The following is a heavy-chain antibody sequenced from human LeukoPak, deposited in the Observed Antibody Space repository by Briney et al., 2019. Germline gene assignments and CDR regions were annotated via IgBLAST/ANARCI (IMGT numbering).Heavy chain of an antibody. CDR1: GGSISSSSYY. CDR3: ARRIEQQPRYYFDY. Sequence: SQTLSLTCTVSGGSISSSSYYWGWIRQPPGKGLEWIGSIYYSGSTYYNPSLKSRVTISVDTSKNQFSLKLSSVTAADTAVYYCARRIEQQPRYYFDYWGQGTLVTVSS. D-gene: IGHD6-13*01. V-gene: IGHV4-39*07. J-gene: IGHJ4*02. CDR2: IYYSGST.